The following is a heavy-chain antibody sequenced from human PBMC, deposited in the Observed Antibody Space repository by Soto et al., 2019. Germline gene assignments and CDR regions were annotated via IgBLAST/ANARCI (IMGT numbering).Heavy chain of an antibody. CDR1: GFTFDDYA. Sequence: EVQLVESGGGLVQPGRSLRLSCAASGFTFDDYAMHWVRQAPGKGLEWVSGISWNSGSIGYADSVKGRFTISRDNAKNPQYRQMNSLRAEDTALYYCAKDRGWVLLQAWFDYWGKGTLVTVSS. D-gene: IGHD1-26*01. J-gene: IGHJ5*01. CDR3: AKDRGWVLLQAWFDY. CDR2: ISWNSGSI. V-gene: IGHV3-9*01.